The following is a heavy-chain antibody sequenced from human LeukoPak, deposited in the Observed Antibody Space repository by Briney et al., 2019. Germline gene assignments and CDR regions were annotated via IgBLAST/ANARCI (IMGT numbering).Heavy chain of an antibody. J-gene: IGHJ4*02. CDR3: AKDLREGYYDSSGTFDY. V-gene: IGHV3-30*02. D-gene: IGHD3-22*01. Sequence: PGESLRLSCAASGFTFSSYGMHWVRQAPGKGLEWVAFIRYDGSNKYYAESVKGRLPISRDNSKNTLYLQMNSLRAEDTAVYYCAKDLREGYYDSSGTFDYWGQGTLVTDSS. CDR2: IRYDGSNK. CDR1: GFTFSSYG.